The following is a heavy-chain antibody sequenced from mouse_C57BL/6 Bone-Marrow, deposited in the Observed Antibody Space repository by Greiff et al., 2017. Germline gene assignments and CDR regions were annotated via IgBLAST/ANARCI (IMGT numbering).Heavy chain of an antibody. V-gene: IGHV1-81*01. J-gene: IGHJ2*01. CDR2: IYPRSGNT. Sequence: QVQLKESGAELARPGASVKLSCKASGYTFTSYGISWVKQRTGQGLEWIGEIYPRSGNTYYNEKFKGKATLTADKSSRTAYMELRSLTSEDSAVYFCARRRRGYWGQGTTLTVSS. CDR1: GYTFTSYG. CDR3: ARRRRGY.